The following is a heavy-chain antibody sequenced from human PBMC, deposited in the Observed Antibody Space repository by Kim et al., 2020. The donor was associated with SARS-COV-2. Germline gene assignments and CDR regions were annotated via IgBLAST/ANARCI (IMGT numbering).Heavy chain of an antibody. Sequence: SETLSLTCAVYGGSFSGYYWSWIRQPPGKGLEWIGEINHSGSTNYNPSLKSRVTISVDTSKNQFSLKLSSVTAADTAVYYCARGRYYGSGNKRQNWFDPWGQGTLVTVSS. J-gene: IGHJ5*02. D-gene: IGHD3-10*01. CDR2: INHSGST. V-gene: IGHV4-34*01. CDR1: GGSFSGYY. CDR3: ARGRYYGSGNKRQNWFDP.